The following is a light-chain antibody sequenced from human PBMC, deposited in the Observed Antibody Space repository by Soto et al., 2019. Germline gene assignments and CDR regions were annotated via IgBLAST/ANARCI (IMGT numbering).Light chain of an antibody. Sequence: DIPMTQSPSTLSASVGDRVTITCRASQSISPWMAWYQQKPGKAPRLLIYKASNLERGVPSRFSGSGSGTEFTLTISSLQPDDFATYYCQQYNIDSTFGQGTKVEIK. CDR3: QQYNIDST. V-gene: IGKV1-5*03. J-gene: IGKJ1*01. CDR1: QSISPW. CDR2: KAS.